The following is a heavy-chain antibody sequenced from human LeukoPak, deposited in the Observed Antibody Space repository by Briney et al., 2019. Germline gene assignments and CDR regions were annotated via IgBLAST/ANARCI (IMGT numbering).Heavy chain of an antibody. Sequence: ASVKVSCKASGYTFTGYYMHWVRQAPGQGLEWMGWINPNSGGTNYAQKFQGRVTMTRDTSISTAYMELSRLRSDDTAVYYCARGTYYDFWSGYWGSSTIDYWGQGTLVTVSS. V-gene: IGHV1-2*02. D-gene: IGHD3-3*01. CDR1: GYTFTGYY. CDR3: ARGTYYDFWSGYWGSSTIDY. CDR2: INPNSGGT. J-gene: IGHJ4*02.